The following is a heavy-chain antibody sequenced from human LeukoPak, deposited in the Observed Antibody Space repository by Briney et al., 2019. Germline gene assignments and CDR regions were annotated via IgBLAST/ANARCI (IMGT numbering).Heavy chain of an antibody. CDR3: ARLGAKQNWSDP. J-gene: IGHJ5*02. CDR2: IYYSGST. Sequence: SETLSLTCTVSGGSISSYYWSWIRQPPGKGLEWIGYIYYSGSTNYNPSLKSRVTISVDTSKNQFSLKLSSVTAADTAVYYCARLGAKQNWSDPWGQGTLVTVSS. CDR1: GGSISSYY. D-gene: IGHD3-16*01. V-gene: IGHV4-59*01.